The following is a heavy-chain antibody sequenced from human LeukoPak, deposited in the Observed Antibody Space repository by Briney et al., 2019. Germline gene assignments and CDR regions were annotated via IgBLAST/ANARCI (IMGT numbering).Heavy chain of an antibody. CDR3: ARVKDYGGRPFDY. J-gene: IGHJ4*02. Sequence: GGSLRLSCAASGFSFSVYSMTWVRQAPGKGLEWVSSISSSSFSMYYADSVKGRFTISRDNAKNSLYLQMNSLRAEDTAVYYCARVKDYGGRPFDYWGQGTLVTVSS. V-gene: IGHV3-21*01. D-gene: IGHD4-17*01. CDR1: GFSFSVYS. CDR2: ISSSSFSM.